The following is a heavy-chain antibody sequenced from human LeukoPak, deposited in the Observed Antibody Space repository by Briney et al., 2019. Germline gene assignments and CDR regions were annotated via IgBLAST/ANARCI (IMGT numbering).Heavy chain of an antibody. V-gene: IGHV4-61*02. J-gene: IGHJ5*02. CDR1: GGSISSGSYY. Sequence: SETLSLTCTVSGGSISSGSYYWSWIRQPAGKGLEWIGRVYSSGSTDYNPSLKSRLSISLDTSKIQFSLRLSSVPVADTAVYYCARTPLRGAPFFTSSPNWFDTWGQGTLVTVSS. D-gene: IGHD3-10*01. CDR3: ARTPLRGAPFFTSSPNWFDT. CDR2: VYSSGST.